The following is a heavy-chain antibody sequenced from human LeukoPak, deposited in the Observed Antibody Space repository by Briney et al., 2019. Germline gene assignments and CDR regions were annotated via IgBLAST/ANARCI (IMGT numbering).Heavy chain of an antibody. D-gene: IGHD1-26*01. CDR3: ARLGGPDYYFYYYMDV. CDR1: RFTLDDYG. Sequence: PGGSLRLSCGASRFTLDDYGMSWVRHVPGKGREWVSGINWNGDGTVYAYSVKGRFTISRDNAKNSLYLQMDSLRAEATALYYCARLGGPDYYFYYYMDVWGKGTTVTVSS. V-gene: IGHV3-20*04. CDR2: INWNGDGT. J-gene: IGHJ6*03.